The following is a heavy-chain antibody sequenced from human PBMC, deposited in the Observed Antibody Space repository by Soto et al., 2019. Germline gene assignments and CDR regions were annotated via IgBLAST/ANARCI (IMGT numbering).Heavy chain of an antibody. Sequence: ESGGGVVQPGRSLRLSCAASGFTFSSYGMHWVRQAPGKGLEWVAVISYDGSNKYYADSVKGRFTISRDNSKNTLYLQMNSLRAEDTAVYYCAKDPHFRGYSYGYFDYWGQGTLVTVSS. CDR3: AKDPHFRGYSYGYFDY. V-gene: IGHV3-30*18. D-gene: IGHD5-18*01. CDR1: GFTFSSYG. J-gene: IGHJ4*02. CDR2: ISYDGSNK.